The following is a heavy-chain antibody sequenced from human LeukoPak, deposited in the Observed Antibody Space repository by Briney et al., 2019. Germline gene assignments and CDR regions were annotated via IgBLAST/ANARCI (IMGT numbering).Heavy chain of an antibody. CDR3: AREGIAVAGSDFDY. D-gene: IGHD6-19*01. Sequence: ASVKVSCKASGYTFTGYYMHWVRQAPGQGLEWMGWINPNSGGTNYAQKFQGWVTMTRDTSISTAYMELSRLRSDDTAVYYCAREGIAVAGSDFDYWGQGTLVTVSS. CDR2: INPNSGGT. J-gene: IGHJ4*02. CDR1: GYTFTGYY. V-gene: IGHV1-2*04.